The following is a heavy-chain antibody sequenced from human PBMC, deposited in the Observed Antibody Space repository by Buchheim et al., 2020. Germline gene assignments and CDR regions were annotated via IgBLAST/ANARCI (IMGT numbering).Heavy chain of an antibody. J-gene: IGHJ6*02. CDR2: ISHRGST. D-gene: IGHD3-3*01. CDR1: GGSFSGYH. V-gene: IGHV4-34*01. Sequence: QAQLQQWGAGLLKPSETLSLTCAVYGGSFSGYHWSWIRQPPGKGLEWIGEISHRGSTNYNLSLKSRVTISVDTSKNQFSLKLSSVTAANTTVYYSARVDTICGVELRSLDVWGQGTT. CDR3: ARVDTICGVELRSLDV.